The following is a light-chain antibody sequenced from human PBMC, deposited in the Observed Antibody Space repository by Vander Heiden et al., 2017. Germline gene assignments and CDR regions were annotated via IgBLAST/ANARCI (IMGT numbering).Light chain of an antibody. V-gene: IGKV1-27*01. Sequence: DIQMTQSPSSLSASVGDRVTTTCRASQGISNYLAWYQRKPGKVPKLLIYAASTLQSGVPSRFSGSGSGTDFTLTISSLQPEDVATYYCQKDNSAPWTFGQGTKVEIK. J-gene: IGKJ1*01. CDR1: QGISNY. CDR3: QKDNSAPWT. CDR2: AAS.